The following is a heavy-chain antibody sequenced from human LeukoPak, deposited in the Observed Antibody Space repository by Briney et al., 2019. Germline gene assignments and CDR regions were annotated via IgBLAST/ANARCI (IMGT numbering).Heavy chain of an antibody. J-gene: IGHJ5*02. CDR1: GGSISSSSYY. V-gene: IGHV4-39*07. Sequence: PSETLSLTCTVSGGSISSSSYYWGWIRQPPGKGLEWIGSIYYSGSTYYNPSLKSRVTISVDTSKNQFSLKLSSVTAADTAVYYCARDGSSSWSPFDPWGQGTLVTVSS. CDR2: IYYSGST. D-gene: IGHD6-13*01. CDR3: ARDGSSSWSPFDP.